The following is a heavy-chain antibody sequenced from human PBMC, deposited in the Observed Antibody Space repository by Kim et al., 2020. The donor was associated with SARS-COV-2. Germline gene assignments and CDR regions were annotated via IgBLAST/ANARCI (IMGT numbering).Heavy chain of an antibody. CDR3: ARGDIVVVPAALRGFYGMDV. Sequence: ASVKVSCKASGYTFTGYYMHWVRQAPGQGLEWMEWINPNSGGTNYAQKFQGRVTMTRDTSISTAYMELSRLRSDDTAVYYCARGDIVVVPAALRGFYGMDVWGQGTTVTVSS. CDR2: INPNSGGT. J-gene: IGHJ6*02. CDR1: GYTFTGYY. V-gene: IGHV1-2*02. D-gene: IGHD2-2*02.